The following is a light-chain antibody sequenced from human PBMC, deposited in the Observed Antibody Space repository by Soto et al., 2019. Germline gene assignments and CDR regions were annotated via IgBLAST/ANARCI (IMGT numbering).Light chain of an antibody. J-gene: IGKJ2*01. CDR3: QQYGSSPYT. CDR1: QSVSNNY. CDR2: GAS. Sequence: EIVLTQSPGTLSLSPGQRATLSCRASQSVSNNYLAWYQHRPGQAPRLLIHGASSRATGIPDRFSGSGSETDFTLTISRLEPEDFAVYFCQQYGSSPYTFGQGTKLEIK. V-gene: IGKV3-20*01.